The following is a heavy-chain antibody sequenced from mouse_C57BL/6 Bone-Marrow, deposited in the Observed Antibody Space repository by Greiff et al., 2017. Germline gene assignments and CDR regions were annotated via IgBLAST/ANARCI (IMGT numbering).Heavy chain of an antibody. J-gene: IGHJ3*01. CDR1: GFTFTDYY. CDR2: IRNKANGYTT. CDR3: ARLYYDYEGFAY. Sequence: EVQRVESGGGLVQPGGSLSLSCAASGFTFTDYYMSWVRQPPGKALEWLGFIRNKANGYTTEYSASVKGRFTISRDNSQSILYLQMNALRAEDSATYYCARLYYDYEGFAYWGQGTLVTVSA. D-gene: IGHD2-4*01. V-gene: IGHV7-3*01.